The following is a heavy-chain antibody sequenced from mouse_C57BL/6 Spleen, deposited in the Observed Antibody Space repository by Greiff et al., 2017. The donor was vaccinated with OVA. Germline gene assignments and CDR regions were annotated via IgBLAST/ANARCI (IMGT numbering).Heavy chain of an antibody. D-gene: IGHD1-1*01. Sequence: DVKLQESGPELVKPGASVKISCKASGYSFTGYYMNWVKQSPEKSLEWIGEINPSTGGTTYNQKFKAKATLTVDKSSSTAYMQLKSLTSEDSAVYYCARGSSYGYAMDYWGQGTSVTVSS. V-gene: IGHV1-42*01. CDR3: ARGSSYGYAMDY. CDR2: INPSTGGT. CDR1: GYSFTGYY. J-gene: IGHJ4*01.